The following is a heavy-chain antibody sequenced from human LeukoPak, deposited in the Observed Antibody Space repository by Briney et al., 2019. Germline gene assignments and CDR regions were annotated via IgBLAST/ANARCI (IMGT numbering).Heavy chain of an antibody. J-gene: IGHJ4*02. D-gene: IGHD4-17*01. CDR3: AHGDYVRQFDY. CDR1: GFTVSSNY. Sequence: GGSLRLSCAASGFTVSSNYMSWVRQAPGKGLEWVSVIYSGGSTYYADSVKGRFTISRDNSKNTLYLQMNCLRAEDTAVYYCAHGDYVRQFDYWGQGTLVTVSS. V-gene: IGHV3-66*01. CDR2: IYSGGST.